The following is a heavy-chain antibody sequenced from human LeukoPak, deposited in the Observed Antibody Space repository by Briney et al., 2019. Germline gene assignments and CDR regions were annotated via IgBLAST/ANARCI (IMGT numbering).Heavy chain of an antibody. V-gene: IGHV4-38-2*02. CDR3: ARDLITISGGAFDI. Sequence: SETLSLTCTVSNYSISNGYYWGWIRRPPGKRLEWIGSIYHSENTYYNPSLKSRVTMSVHTSKNQFSLNLTSVTAADTAVYYCARDLITISGGAFDIWGQGTMVTVSS. CDR1: NYSISNGYY. D-gene: IGHD3-3*01. J-gene: IGHJ3*02. CDR2: IYHSENT.